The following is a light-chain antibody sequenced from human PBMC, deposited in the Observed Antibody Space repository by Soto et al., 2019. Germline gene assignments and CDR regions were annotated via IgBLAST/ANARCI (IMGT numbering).Light chain of an antibody. V-gene: IGKV3-20*01. Sequence: TQXAATLSVXPXKXSTXXXGASQSVSSSYLAWYQQKPGQAPRVLIYGTSSRATGIPDRFSGSGSGTDFTLTISRLEPEDFAVYYCQQYTTSSWTFGQGTKV. CDR1: QSVSSSY. J-gene: IGKJ1*01. CDR2: GTS. CDR3: QQYTTSSWT.